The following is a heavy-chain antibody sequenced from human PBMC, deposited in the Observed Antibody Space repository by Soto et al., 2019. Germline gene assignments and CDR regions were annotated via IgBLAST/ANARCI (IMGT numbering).Heavy chain of an antibody. Sequence: GGSLRLSCAASGFTFSSYGMHWVRQAPGKGLEWVAVIWYDGSNKYYADSVKGRFTISRDNSKNTLYLQMNSLRAEDTAVYYCASQAVAGPYYYYMDVWGKGTTVTVSS. V-gene: IGHV3-33*01. J-gene: IGHJ6*03. CDR2: IWYDGSNK. CDR3: ASQAVAGPYYYYMDV. CDR1: GFTFSSYG. D-gene: IGHD6-19*01.